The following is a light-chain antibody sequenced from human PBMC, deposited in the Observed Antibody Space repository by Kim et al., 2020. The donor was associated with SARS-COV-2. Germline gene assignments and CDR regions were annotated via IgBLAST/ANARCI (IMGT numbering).Light chain of an antibody. CDR3: HVWDTDSSTYV. Sequence: MGHTATMTSGRNNMGSKNVHWYQKKPGQAPVLVIYRDNDRPSVIPERFSGSNSGNTATLTISRAQAGDEADYYCHVWDTDSSTYVFGTGTKVTVL. J-gene: IGLJ1*01. CDR2: RDN. CDR1: NMGSKN. V-gene: IGLV3-9*01.